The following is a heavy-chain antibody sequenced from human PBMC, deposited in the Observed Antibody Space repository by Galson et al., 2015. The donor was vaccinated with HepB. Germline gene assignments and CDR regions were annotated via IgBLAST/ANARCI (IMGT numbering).Heavy chain of an antibody. Sequence: SLRLSCAASGFTFSSYTMNWVRQAPGKGLEWVSSITGSSSHIKYADSVEGRFTISRDNTKFSLYLHMKSLSVEDTAVYYCARDRGYRTTLTGFFDPWGQGTPVTVSS. D-gene: IGHD5-12*01. J-gene: IGHJ5*02. CDR1: GFTFSSYT. CDR3: ARDRGYRTTLTGFFDP. CDR2: ITGSSSHI. V-gene: IGHV3-21*01.